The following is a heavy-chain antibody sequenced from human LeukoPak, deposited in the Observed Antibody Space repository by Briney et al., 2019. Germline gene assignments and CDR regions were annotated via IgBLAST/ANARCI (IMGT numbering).Heavy chain of an antibody. Sequence: SETLSLTCTVSGGSISNYYWSWIRQPPGKGLEWIGYIYYSGSTNYNPSLKSRVTISVDTSKNQFSLKLSSVTAADTAVYYCARQAAMADFDYWGQGTLVTVSS. D-gene: IGHD5-18*01. J-gene: IGHJ4*02. CDR1: GGSISNYY. V-gene: IGHV4-59*08. CDR3: ARQAAMADFDY. CDR2: IYYSGST.